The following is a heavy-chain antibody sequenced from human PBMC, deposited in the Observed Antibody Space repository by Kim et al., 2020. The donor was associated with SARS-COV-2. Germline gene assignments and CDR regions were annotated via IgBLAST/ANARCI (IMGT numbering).Heavy chain of an antibody. Sequence: ASVKVSCKVSGYTLIELSMHWVRQAPGKGLEWMGGFDPEDGETIYAQKFQGRVTMTEYTSSDTAYMELSSLKSEDTAVYYCATGPPFTTIDWFDPWRQGTLVTVSS. J-gene: IGHJ5*02. CDR2: FDPEDGET. D-gene: IGHD3-3*01. CDR1: GYTLIELS. V-gene: IGHV1-24*01. CDR3: ATGPPFTTIDWFDP.